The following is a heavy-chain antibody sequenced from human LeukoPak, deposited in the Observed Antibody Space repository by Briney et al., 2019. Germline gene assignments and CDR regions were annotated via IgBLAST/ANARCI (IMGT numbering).Heavy chain of an antibody. CDR3: ARVSPGSTMVRGVRAFDY. CDR1: GYTFTGYY. D-gene: IGHD3-10*01. J-gene: IGHJ4*02. V-gene: IGHV1-2*03. CDR2: INPNSGGT. Sequence: LVASVKVSCKASGYTFTGYYMHWVRQAPGQGLEWMGWINPNSGGTNYAQKLQGRVTMTRDTSISTAYMELSRLRSDDTAVYYCARVSPGSTMVRGVRAFDYWGQGTLVTVSS.